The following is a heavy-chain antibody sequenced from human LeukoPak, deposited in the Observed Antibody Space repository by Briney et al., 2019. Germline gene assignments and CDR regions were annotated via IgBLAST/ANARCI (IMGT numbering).Heavy chain of an antibody. CDR1: GFTFSSYW. V-gene: IGHV3-74*01. CDR2: INSDGSST. J-gene: IGHJ5*02. Sequence: GGSLRLSCAASGFTFSSYWMHWVRQAPGKGLVWVSRINSDGSSTSYADSVKGRFTISRDNAKNTLYLQMNSLRAEDTAVYYCARVGLVARGYGWFDPWGQGTLVTVSS. CDR3: ARVGLVARGYGWFDP. D-gene: IGHD3/OR15-3a*01.